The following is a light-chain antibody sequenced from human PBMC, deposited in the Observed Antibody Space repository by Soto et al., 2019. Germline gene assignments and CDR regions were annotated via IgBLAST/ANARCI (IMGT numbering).Light chain of an antibody. Sequence: ILMTQSPATLSVSPGERATLSCRASQSVSSNLAWYQQKPGQAPRLLIYGASTRATGVPARFSGSGSGTDFTLTISSLQSEDFAVYYCQHYNNWPPWTFGQGTKVEIK. CDR3: QHYNNWPPWT. CDR2: GAS. CDR1: QSVSSN. V-gene: IGKV3-15*01. J-gene: IGKJ1*01.